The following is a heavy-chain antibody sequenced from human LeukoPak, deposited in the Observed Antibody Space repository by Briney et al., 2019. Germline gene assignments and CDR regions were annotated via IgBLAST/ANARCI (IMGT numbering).Heavy chain of an antibody. D-gene: IGHD2-2*01. V-gene: IGHV1-3*01. CDR1: GYTFTSYA. CDR2: INVGNGNA. J-gene: IGHJ4*02. CDR3: ARAYCSSTSCYSPFDY. Sequence: ASVRVSCKASGYTFTSYAMDWVRQAPGQRLEGMGWINVGNGNAKYSQKFQGRVTITRATSASTAYMELSSLRSEDTAVYYCARAYCSSTSCYSPFDYWGQGTLVTASS.